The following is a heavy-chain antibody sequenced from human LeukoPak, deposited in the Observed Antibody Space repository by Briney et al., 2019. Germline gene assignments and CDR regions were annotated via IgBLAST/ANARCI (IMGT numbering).Heavy chain of an antibody. J-gene: IGHJ4*02. V-gene: IGHV1-2*02. CDR2: INPNTGGT. D-gene: IGHD2-15*01. Sequence: GASVKVSCKASGYTFTGYYTHWVRQAPGQGLEWMGWINPNTGGTNYAQQFQGRVTMTRDTSISTAYMELSSLRSDDTAVYYCAREGKRYGAANREPFEYWGQGTLVTVSS. CDR1: GYTFTGYY. CDR3: AREGKRYGAANREPFEY.